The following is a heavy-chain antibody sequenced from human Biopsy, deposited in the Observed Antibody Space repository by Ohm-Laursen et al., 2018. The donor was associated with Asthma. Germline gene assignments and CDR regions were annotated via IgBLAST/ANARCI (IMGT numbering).Heavy chain of an antibody. V-gene: IGHV1-69*13. CDR1: GGTFSTYV. J-gene: IGHJ4*02. D-gene: IGHD2-2*01. Sequence: ASVKASCKSLGGTFSTYVIGWVRQAPGQGLEWMGGINSVFGTTTYPQKFQDRVTINADDSTSTVYMELSSLRSEDTAVYYCARKAGSCISRTCYSLDFWGQGTLVTVSS. CDR2: INSVFGTT. CDR3: ARKAGSCISRTCYSLDF.